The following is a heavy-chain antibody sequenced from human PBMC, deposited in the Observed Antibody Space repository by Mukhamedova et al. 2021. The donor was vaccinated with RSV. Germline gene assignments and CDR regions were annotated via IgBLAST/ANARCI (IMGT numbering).Heavy chain of an antibody. V-gene: IGHV5-51*01. D-gene: IGHD6-19*01. J-gene: IGHJ3*02. CDR2: IYPGDSDT. CDR3: ARSLLVAGLFEI. Sequence: GWVRQMPGKGLEWMGIIYPGDSDTRYSPSFQGQVTISADKSISTAYLQWSSLKASDTAMYHWARSLLVAGLFEIWGQGTMVTVSS.